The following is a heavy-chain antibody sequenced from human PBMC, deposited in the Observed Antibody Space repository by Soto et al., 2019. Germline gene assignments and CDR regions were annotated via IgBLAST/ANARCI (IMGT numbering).Heavy chain of an antibody. D-gene: IGHD2-2*01. Sequence: PGGSLRLSCAASGFTFSSYAMSWVRQAPGKGLEWVSAISGSGGSTYYADSVKGRFTISGDNSKNTLYLQMNSLRAEDTAVYYCAKDSLLVVPAALTNTVDYWGQGTLVTVSS. CDR3: AKDSLLVVPAALTNTVDY. CDR2: ISGSGGST. J-gene: IGHJ4*02. V-gene: IGHV3-23*01. CDR1: GFTFSSYA.